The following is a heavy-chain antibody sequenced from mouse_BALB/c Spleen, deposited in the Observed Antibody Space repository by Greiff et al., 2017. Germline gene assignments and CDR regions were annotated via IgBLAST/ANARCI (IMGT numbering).Heavy chain of an antibody. CDR1: GYTFTSYW. J-gene: IGHJ2*01. CDR3: ANWDFDY. D-gene: IGHD4-1*01. CDR2: INPSNGRT. V-gene: IGHV1S81*02. Sequence: QVQLQQPGAELVKPGASVKLSCKASGYTFTSYWMHWVKQRPVQGLVGVGEINPSNGRTNYNEKFKSKATLTVDKSSSTAYMQLSSLTSEDSAVYYCANWDFDYWGQGTTVTVSS.